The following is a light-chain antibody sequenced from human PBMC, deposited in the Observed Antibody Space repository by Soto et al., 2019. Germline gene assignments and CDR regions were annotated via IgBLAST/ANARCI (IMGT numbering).Light chain of an antibody. V-gene: IGKV4-1*01. J-gene: IGKJ4*01. CDR3: QQYYSTPLI. CDR2: WAS. Sequence: DIVMTQSPDSLAVSLGERATINCKSSQSVLYSSNNKNYLAWYQQKPGQPPKLLIYWASTRESGVPDRFSGSGSGTDFPLTISSLQAEDVAVYYCQQYYSTPLIFGGGTKVEIK. CDR1: QSVLYSSNNKNY.